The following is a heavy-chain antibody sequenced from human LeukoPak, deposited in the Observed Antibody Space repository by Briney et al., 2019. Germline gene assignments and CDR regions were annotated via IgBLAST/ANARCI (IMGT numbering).Heavy chain of an antibody. D-gene: IGHD6-13*01. CDR3: ARGPYSSNWYVDY. Sequence: PGGSLTLSCAASGFTHSSYEMNCARLAPGKGLECISYISRTGNSIYYAHSVKGRFTISRDSAKNSLYLQMNSLRAEDTAVYYCARGPYSSNWYVDYWGQGTLVTVAS. J-gene: IGHJ4*02. CDR2: ISRTGNSI. V-gene: IGHV3-48*03. CDR1: GFTHSSYE.